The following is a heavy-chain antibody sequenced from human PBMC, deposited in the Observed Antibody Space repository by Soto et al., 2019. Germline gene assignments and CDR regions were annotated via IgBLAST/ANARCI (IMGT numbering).Heavy chain of an antibody. CDR1: GDSVNSRDYY. D-gene: IGHD5-12*01. V-gene: IGHV4-61*08. J-gene: IGHJ4*02. Sequence: PSDTLSLTCTVAGDSVNSRDYYWSWIRQSPGKGLEWIGYIYYTGSTNYNPSLMRRVTISLDTSKSQFSLSLTSVTASDTAVYYCARDLWRRSPNGFGYWGEGLPVTVS. CDR2: IYYTGST. CDR3: ARDLWRRSPNGFGY.